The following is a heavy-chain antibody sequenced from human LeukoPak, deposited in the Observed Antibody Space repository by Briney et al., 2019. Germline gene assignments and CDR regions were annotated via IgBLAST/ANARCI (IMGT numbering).Heavy chain of an antibody. CDR2: IIPIFGTV. Sequence: GASVKVSCKASGGTFSSYAISWVRQAPGQGLEWMGRIIPIFGTVKYAQKFQGRVTITTDESTSTAYMELSSLRSEDTAVYYCAREGIAAAGTVIWFDPWGQGTLVTVSS. V-gene: IGHV1-69*05. J-gene: IGHJ5*02. CDR1: GGTFSSYA. D-gene: IGHD6-13*01. CDR3: AREGIAAAGTVIWFDP.